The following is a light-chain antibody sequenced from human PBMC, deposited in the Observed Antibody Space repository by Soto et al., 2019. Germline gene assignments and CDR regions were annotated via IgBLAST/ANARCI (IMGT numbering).Light chain of an antibody. Sequence: DIQMTQSPSTLSAFVGDRVTITCRASQNISTWLAWYQQKPGKATQLLIYDASSLETGVPLRFSGSGSGTEFTLSVSRLQPDDFATYYCQHVFTFGPGTRVDIK. CDR2: DAS. CDR3: QHVFT. CDR1: QNISTW. V-gene: IGKV1-5*01. J-gene: IGKJ3*01.